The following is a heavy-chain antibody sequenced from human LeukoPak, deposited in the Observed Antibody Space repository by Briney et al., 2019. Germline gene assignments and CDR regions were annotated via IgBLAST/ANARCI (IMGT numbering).Heavy chain of an antibody. V-gene: IGHV3-23*01. D-gene: IGHD4-23*01. CDR1: GFTFSSYA. J-gene: IGHJ4*02. Sequence: PGGSLRLSCAASGFTFSSYAMSWVRQAPGKGLEWVSAISGIGVSTYYADSVKGRFTISRDNSKNTLYLQMNSLRAEDTAVYYCAKGTTTLVVTKIDYWGQGTLVTVSS. CDR2: ISGIGVST. CDR3: AKGTTTLVVTKIDY.